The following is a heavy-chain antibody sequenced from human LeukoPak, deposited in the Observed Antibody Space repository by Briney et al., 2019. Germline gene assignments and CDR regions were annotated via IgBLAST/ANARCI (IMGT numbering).Heavy chain of an antibody. Sequence: GGSLRLFCAASGFTFSSYAMSWVRQAPGKGLEWVSAISGSGGSTYYADSVKGRFTISRDNSKNTLYLQMNSLRAEDTAVYYCAKGTYSSSWYGYYYYGMDVWGQGTTVTVSS. CDR1: GFTFSSYA. CDR3: AKGTYSSSWYGYYYYGMDV. J-gene: IGHJ6*02. D-gene: IGHD6-13*01. CDR2: ISGSGGST. V-gene: IGHV3-23*01.